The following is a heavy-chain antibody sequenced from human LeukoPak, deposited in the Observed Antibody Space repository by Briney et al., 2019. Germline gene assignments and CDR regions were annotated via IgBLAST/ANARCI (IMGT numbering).Heavy chain of an antibody. D-gene: IGHD6-19*01. CDR2: IIPIFGTA. V-gene: IGHV1-69*13. CDR1: GGTFSSYA. J-gene: IGHJ5*02. Sequence: ASVKVSCKASGGTFSSYAISWVRQAPGQGLEWMGGIIPIFGTANYAQKFQGRVTITADESTSTAYMELSSLRSEDTAGYYCARRVAVAGTPYFWFDPWGQGTLVTVSS. CDR3: ARRVAVAGTPYFWFDP.